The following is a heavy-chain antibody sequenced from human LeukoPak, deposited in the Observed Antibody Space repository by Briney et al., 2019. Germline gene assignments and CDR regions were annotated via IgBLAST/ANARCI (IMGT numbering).Heavy chain of an antibody. CDR1: GGSFSGYY. V-gene: IGHV4-59*01. D-gene: IGHD2-8*02. Sequence: SETLSLTCAVYGGSFSGYYWSWIRQPPGKGLEWIGYIYYSGSTNNNPSLKSRVTISVDTSKNQFSLRLSSVTAADTAVYYCARVAGYVMEDYFDYWGQGTLVTVSS. J-gene: IGHJ4*02. CDR2: IYYSGST. CDR3: ARVAGYVMEDYFDY.